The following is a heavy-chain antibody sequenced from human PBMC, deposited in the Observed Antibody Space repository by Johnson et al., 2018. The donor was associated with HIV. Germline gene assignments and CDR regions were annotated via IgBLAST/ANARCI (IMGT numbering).Heavy chain of an antibody. CDR3: ASEYSYGSHDAFDI. CDR1: EFTFDDYG. Sequence: VQLVESGGGVVRPGGSLRLSCAASEFTFDDYGMSWVRQAPGKGLEWVSGINWNGGSTGYADSVKGRFTISRDNSDNTLFLQMNSLRADDTAMYYCASEYSYGSHDAFDIWGQGTMVTVSS. J-gene: IGHJ3*02. CDR2: INWNGGST. D-gene: IGHD5-18*01. V-gene: IGHV3-20*04.